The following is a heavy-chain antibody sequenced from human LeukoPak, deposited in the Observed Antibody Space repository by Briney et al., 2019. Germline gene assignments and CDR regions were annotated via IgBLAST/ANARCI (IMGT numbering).Heavy chain of an antibody. Sequence: SETLSLTCTVSGGSISSYHWSWIRQPPGKGLEWIGYIYYSGSTNYNPSLKSRVTISVDTSTNQFSLKLSSVTAADTAVYYCARRRDRDYYGMDVWGQGTTVTVYS. D-gene: IGHD1-14*01. CDR1: GGSISSYH. CDR2: IYYSGST. V-gene: IGHV4-59*08. J-gene: IGHJ6*02. CDR3: ARRRDRDYYGMDV.